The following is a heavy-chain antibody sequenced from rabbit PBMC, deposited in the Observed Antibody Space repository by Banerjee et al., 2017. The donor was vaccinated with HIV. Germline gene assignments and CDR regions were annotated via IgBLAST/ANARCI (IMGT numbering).Heavy chain of an antibody. V-gene: IGHV1S45*01. Sequence: QEQLEESGGDLVKPEGSLTLTCTASGFSFSFNYYMCWVRQTPGKGLEWIGCIYTSGSGSTWYASWAKGRFTISKTSSTTVTLQMTSLTAADTATYFCARGTYGYAGYAPNLWGQGTLVTVS. J-gene: IGHJ4*01. CDR1: GFSFSFNYY. D-gene: IGHD6-1*01. CDR2: IYTSGSGST. CDR3: ARGTYGYAGYAPNL.